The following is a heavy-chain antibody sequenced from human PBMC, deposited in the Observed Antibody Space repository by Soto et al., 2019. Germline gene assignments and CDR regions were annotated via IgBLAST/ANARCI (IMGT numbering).Heavy chain of an antibody. D-gene: IGHD4-4*01. J-gene: IGHJ6*02. CDR1: GFTFSSYS. V-gene: IGHV3-21*01. CDR2: ISSSSSYI. CDR3: ARDPRRRKYYSNSKGGYYYYYGMDV. Sequence: PGGSLRLSCAASGFTFSSYSMNWVRQAPGKGLEWVSSISSSSSYIYYADSVKGRFTISRDNAKNSLYLQMNSLRAEDTAVYYCARDPRRRKYYSNSKGGYYYYYGMDVWGQGTTVTVSS.